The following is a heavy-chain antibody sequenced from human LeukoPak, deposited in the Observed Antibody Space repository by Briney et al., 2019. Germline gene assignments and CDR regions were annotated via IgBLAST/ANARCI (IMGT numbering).Heavy chain of an antibody. CDR2: ISDSGGST. D-gene: IGHD6-13*01. Sequence: GGSLRLSCAASGFTFSSYAMSWVRQAPGKGLEWVSAISDSGGSTYYADSAKGRFTISRDNSKNTLYLQVNSLRAEDTAVYYCAKDRGSSSWYGLFDCWGQGTLVTVSS. CDR3: AKDRGSSSWYGLFDC. J-gene: IGHJ4*02. CDR1: GFTFSSYA. V-gene: IGHV3-23*01.